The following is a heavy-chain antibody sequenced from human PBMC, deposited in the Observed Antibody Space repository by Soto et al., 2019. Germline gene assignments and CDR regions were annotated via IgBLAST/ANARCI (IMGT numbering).Heavy chain of an antibody. D-gene: IGHD6-13*01. J-gene: IGHJ4*02. Sequence: QITLKESGPTLVKPTQTLTLTCTFSGFSLSTSGVGVGWIRQPPGKALEWLALIYWDDDKRYSTSLKSRLTITKDTSKNQVVLTTTNMDPVDTATYYCAHRLAATGLFDYWGQGTRVTVAS. CDR3: AHRLAATGLFDY. V-gene: IGHV2-5*02. CDR2: IYWDDDK. CDR1: GFSLSTSGVG.